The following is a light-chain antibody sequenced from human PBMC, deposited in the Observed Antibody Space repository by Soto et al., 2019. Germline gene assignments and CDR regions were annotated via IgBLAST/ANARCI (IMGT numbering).Light chain of an antibody. V-gene: IGKV3D-20*02. CDR2: GAS. CDR3: QQRSTWPPIT. Sequence: ELVLTQSACTLSSSAGERATVSSGASQTISRNYLVWYQKKPAQPPRPPIYGASSRATGIPDRFSGSGSATDFTLTITRLEPEDFAVYYCQQRSTWPPITFGQGTRLEIK. J-gene: IGKJ5*01. CDR1: QTISRNY.